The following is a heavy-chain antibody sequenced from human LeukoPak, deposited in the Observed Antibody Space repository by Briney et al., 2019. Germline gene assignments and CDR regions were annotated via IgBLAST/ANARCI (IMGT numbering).Heavy chain of an antibody. CDR3: ARAGCGSGIYMDV. CDR2: IKQDGSEK. D-gene: IGHD3-10*01. V-gene: IGHV3-7*01. J-gene: IGHJ6*03. Sequence: GGSLRLSCAASGFTFSSYSMNWVRQAPGKGLEWVANIKQDGSEKYYVDSVKGRFTISRDNAKNSLYLQMNSLRAEDTAVYYCARAGCGSGIYMDVWGKGTTVTISS. CDR1: GFTFSSYS.